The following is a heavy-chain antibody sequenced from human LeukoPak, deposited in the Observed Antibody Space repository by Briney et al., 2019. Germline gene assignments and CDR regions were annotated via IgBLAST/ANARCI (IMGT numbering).Heavy chain of an antibody. CDR1: GYTFTNYG. J-gene: IGHJ4*02. V-gene: IGHV1-69*13. CDR3: ARDRRTYSSGWYDY. D-gene: IGHD6-19*01. Sequence: SVKVSCKASGYTFTNYGISWVRQAPGQGLEWMGGIIPIFGTANYAQKFQGRVTITADESTSTAYMELSSLRAEDTAVYYCARDRRTYSSGWYDYWGQGTLVTVSS. CDR2: IIPIFGTA.